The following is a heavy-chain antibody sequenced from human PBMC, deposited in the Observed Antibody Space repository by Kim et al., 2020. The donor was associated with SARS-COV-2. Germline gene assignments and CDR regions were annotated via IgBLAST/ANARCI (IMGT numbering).Heavy chain of an antibody. D-gene: IGHD3-9*01. CDR3: ARLRYSTDYGMDV. J-gene: IGHJ6*02. Sequence: ARKFQCRVTITADESTGTAYMELSSLRSEDTAVYYCARLRYSTDYGMDVWGQGTTVTVSS. V-gene: IGHV1-69*01.